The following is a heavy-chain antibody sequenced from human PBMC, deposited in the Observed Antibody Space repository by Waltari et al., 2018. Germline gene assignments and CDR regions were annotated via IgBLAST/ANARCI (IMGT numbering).Heavy chain of an antibody. CDR1: WFTVSSNY. Sequence: EVQLVESGGGLIKPGGSLRLSCAASWFTVSSNYMRWVRQAPGKGLEWVSVIYSGGSTYYADSVKGRFTISRDNSKNTLYLQMNSLRAEDTAVYYCAREVVVVVPAAILYYGMDVWGQGTTVTVSS. J-gene: IGHJ6*02. CDR2: IYSGGST. V-gene: IGHV3-53*01. CDR3: AREVVVVVPAAILYYGMDV. D-gene: IGHD2-2*01.